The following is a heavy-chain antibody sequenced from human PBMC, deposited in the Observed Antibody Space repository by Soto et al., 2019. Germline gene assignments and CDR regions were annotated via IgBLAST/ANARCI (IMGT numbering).Heavy chain of an antibody. Sequence: PSETLSLTCSVSGASIRGYYWSWIRQPPGKGLEWIGYIYNSGSTNYNPSLKSRVTISVDTSKNQFSLKLGSVTAADTAVYYCARHFYDSDGYYSYDYWGQGALVTVSS. CDR2: IYNSGST. D-gene: IGHD3-22*01. J-gene: IGHJ4*02. V-gene: IGHV4-59*01. CDR3: ARHFYDSDGYYSYDY. CDR1: GASIRGYY.